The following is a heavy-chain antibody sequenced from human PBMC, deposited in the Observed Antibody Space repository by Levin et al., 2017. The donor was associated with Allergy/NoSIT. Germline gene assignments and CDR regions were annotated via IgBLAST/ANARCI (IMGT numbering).Heavy chain of an antibody. J-gene: IGHJ4*02. CDR3: AALRRGYSGYDDSRFDY. Sequence: GESLKISCAASGFTFSTYAMSWVRQAPGKGLEWVSAISASGDTTYYADSVKGRFTISRDNSKNTLYLQMNSLRAEDTAVYYCAALRRGYSGYDDSRFDYWGQGILVTVSS. D-gene: IGHD5-12*01. CDR2: ISASGDTT. V-gene: IGHV3-23*01. CDR1: GFTFSTYA.